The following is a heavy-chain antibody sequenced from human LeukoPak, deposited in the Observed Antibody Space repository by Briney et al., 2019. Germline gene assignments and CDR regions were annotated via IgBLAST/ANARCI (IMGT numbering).Heavy chain of an antibody. CDR2: ISGSGGGT. D-gene: IGHD4-17*01. Sequence: QPGGSLRLSCAASGFTFSSYGMSWVRQAPGKGLEWVSAISGSGGGTYYADSVKGRFTISRDNSKNTLYLQMNSLRAEDTAVYYCAKGQRFYGEYYFDYWGQGTLVTVSS. CDR3: AKGQRFYGEYYFDY. V-gene: IGHV3-23*01. J-gene: IGHJ4*02. CDR1: GFTFSSYG.